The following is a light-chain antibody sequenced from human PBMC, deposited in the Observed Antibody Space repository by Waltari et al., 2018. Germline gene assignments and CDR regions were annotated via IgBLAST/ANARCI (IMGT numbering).Light chain of an antibody. CDR3: QQYYSVPFT. V-gene: IGKV4-1*01. CDR1: QSVFFSSNNKNY. Sequence: DIVMTQSPDSLAVSLGERATINCKSSQSVFFSSNNKNYLAWYQQKPGQPPQLLIYWASTRESGVPDRFAGSGSGTDFTLTISTLQAEDVAVYYCQQYYSVPFTFGPGTKVDIK. J-gene: IGKJ3*01. CDR2: WAS.